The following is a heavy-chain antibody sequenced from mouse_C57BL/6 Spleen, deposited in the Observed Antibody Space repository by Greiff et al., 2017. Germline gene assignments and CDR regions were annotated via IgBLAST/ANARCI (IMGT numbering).Heavy chain of an antibody. CDR3: ARRSNWAFDY. J-gene: IGHJ2*01. Sequence: EVQGVESGGGLVKPGGSLKLSCAASGFTFSDYGMHWVRQAPEKGLEWVAYISSGSSTIYYADTVQGRFTISRDNAKNTLFLQMTSLRSEDTAMYYCARRSNWAFDYWGQGTPLTVSS. CDR1: GFTFSDYG. D-gene: IGHD4-1*01. CDR2: ISSGSSTI. V-gene: IGHV5-17*01.